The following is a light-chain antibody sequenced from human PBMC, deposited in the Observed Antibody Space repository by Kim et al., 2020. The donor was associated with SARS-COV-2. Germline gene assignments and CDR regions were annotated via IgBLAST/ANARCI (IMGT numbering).Light chain of an antibody. CDR1: SGHSRYA. Sequence: QLVLTQPPSASASLGASVKLTCTLSSGHSRYAIAWHQQQPEKGPRFLMSLNSEGSHSKGAGIPDRFSGSSSGAERHLTISSLQSEDETDYYCQTWGTGIRVFGGGTQLTVL. V-gene: IGLV4-69*01. J-gene: IGLJ3*02. CDR3: QTWGTGIRV. CDR2: LNSEGSH.